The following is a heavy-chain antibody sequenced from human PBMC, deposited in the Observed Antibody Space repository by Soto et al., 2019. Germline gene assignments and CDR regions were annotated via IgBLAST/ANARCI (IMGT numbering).Heavy chain of an antibody. V-gene: IGHV4-39*01. J-gene: IGHJ5*02. CDR1: GGSISSSSYY. CDR2: IYYSGST. Sequence: KPSETLSLTCTVSGGSISSSSYYWGWIRQPPGKGLEWIGSIYYSGSTYYNPSLKSRVTISVDTSKNQFSLKLSSVTAADTAVYYCARRVNYYDSSGYPNWFDPWGQGTLVTVSS. D-gene: IGHD3-22*01. CDR3: ARRVNYYDSSGYPNWFDP.